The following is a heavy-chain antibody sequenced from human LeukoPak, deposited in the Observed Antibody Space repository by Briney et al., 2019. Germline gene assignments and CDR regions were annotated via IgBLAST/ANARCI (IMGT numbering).Heavy chain of an antibody. CDR1: GFTFSSYS. D-gene: IGHD6-19*01. J-gene: IGHJ4*02. V-gene: IGHV3-48*01. CDR2: ISSSSSTI. Sequence: PGGSLRLSCAASGFTFSSYSMNWVRQAPGKGLEWVSYISSSSSTIYYADSVKGRFTISRDNSKNTLYLQMNSLRAEDTAVYYCAKDKERYSSGWRPFDYWGQGTLVTVSS. CDR3: AKDKERYSSGWRPFDY.